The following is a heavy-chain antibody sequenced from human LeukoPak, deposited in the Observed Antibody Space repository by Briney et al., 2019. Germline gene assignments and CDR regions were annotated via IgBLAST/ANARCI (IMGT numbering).Heavy chain of an antibody. CDR3: ARSRVGATTSWFDP. J-gene: IGHJ5*02. CDR2: ISAYNGNT. Sequence: GASVKVSCKASGYTFTSYGISWVRQAPGQGLEWMGWISAYNGNTNYAQKLQGRVTMTRNTSISTAYMELSSLRSEDTAVYYCARSRVGATTSWFDPWGQGTLVTVSS. CDR1: GYTFTSYG. V-gene: IGHV1-18*01. D-gene: IGHD1-26*01.